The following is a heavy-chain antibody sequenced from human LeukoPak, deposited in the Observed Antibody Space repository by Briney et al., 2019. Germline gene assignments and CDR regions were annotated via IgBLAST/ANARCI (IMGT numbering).Heavy chain of an antibody. CDR3: ARRVAVADNYFDY. D-gene: IGHD6-19*01. CDR2: IKQDRSEK. J-gene: IGHJ4*02. V-gene: IGHV3-7*01. Sequence: GGSLSLSCAASGFTFTNYWMSWVRQAAGKGLELAANIKQDRSEKYYVDSVKGRFTISRDNAKNSLYLQMNSLRAEDTGVYYCARRVAVADNYFDYWGQGTLVTVSS. CDR1: GFTFTNYW.